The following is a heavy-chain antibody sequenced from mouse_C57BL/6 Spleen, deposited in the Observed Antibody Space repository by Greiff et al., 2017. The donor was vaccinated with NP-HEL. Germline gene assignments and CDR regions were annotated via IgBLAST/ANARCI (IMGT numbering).Heavy chain of an antibody. CDR2: IYPGGGYT. D-gene: IGHD2-4*01. CDR3: ARRDYDSFDY. Sequence: VKLMESGAELVRPGPSVKMSCKASGYTFTNYWIGWAKQRPGHGLEWIGDIYPGGGYTNYNEKFKGKATLTADKSSSTAYMQFSSLTSEDSAIYYCARRDYDSFDYWGQGTTLTVSS. J-gene: IGHJ2*01. V-gene: IGHV1-63*01. CDR1: GYTFTNYW.